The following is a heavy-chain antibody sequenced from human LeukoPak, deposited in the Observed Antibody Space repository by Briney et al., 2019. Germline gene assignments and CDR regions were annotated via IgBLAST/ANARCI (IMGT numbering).Heavy chain of an antibody. CDR1: GAPFSNYA. V-gene: IGHV1-69*13. Sequence: SVKVSSKASGAPFSNYAISWGRRAPGQGREWIGGILPILDTPNYAQKFRGRVTITADESTSTAYMELSSLRSDDTAMYYCARSVITGSYPFDYWGQGPLVIVSS. CDR3: ARSVITGSYPFDY. J-gene: IGHJ4*02. D-gene: IGHD1-26*01. CDR2: ILPILDTP.